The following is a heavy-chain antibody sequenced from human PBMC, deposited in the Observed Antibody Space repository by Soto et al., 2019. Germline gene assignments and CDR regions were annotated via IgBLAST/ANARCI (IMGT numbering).Heavy chain of an antibody. CDR2: INHSGST. D-gene: IGHD3-3*01. V-gene: IGHV4-34*01. CDR3: ARGRTIGLTIFGVVIDSGPYYYYYGMDV. J-gene: IGHJ6*02. CDR1: GGSFSGYY. Sequence: SETLSLTCAVYGGSFSGYYWSWIRQPPGKGLEWIGEINHSGSTNYNPSLKSRVTISVDTSKNQFSLKLSSVTAADTAVYYCARGRTIGLTIFGVVIDSGPYYYYYGMDVWGQGTTVTVSS.